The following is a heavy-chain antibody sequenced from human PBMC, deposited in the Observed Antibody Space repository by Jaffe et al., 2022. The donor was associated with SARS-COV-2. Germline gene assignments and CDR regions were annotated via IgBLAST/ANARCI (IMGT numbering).Heavy chain of an antibody. Sequence: EVQLVESGGGLVQPGGSLRLSCAVSGFTFSSYWMSWVRQAPGKGLEWVANIKQDGSDKSYVDSVKGRFTVSRDNAKNSLYLQMSSLRAEDTAVYYCARYSLYASGAEYFQHWGQGTLVTVSS. CDR2: IKQDGSDK. CDR1: GFTFSSYW. CDR3: ARYSLYASGAEYFQH. D-gene: IGHD3-10*01. J-gene: IGHJ1*01. V-gene: IGHV3-7*01.